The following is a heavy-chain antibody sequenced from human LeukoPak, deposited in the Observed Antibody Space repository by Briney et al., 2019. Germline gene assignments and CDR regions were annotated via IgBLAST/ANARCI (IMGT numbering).Heavy chain of an antibody. Sequence: GGSLRLSCAASGFTFAYSAINWVRQGPEKGLEWVAYIGTGGNLIQYADSVRGRFTVSRDDALNSVFLQLDTLRVEDTAVYYCARDFWTPHDWAQGTLVTVSS. CDR1: GFTFAYSA. J-gene: IGHJ4*02. V-gene: IGHV3-48*01. D-gene: IGHD3/OR15-3a*01. CDR3: ARDFWTPHD. CDR2: IGTGGNLI.